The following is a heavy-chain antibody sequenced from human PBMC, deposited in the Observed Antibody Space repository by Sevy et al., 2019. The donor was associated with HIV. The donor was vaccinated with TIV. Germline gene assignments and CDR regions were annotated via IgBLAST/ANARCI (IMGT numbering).Heavy chain of an antibody. Sequence: ASMKVSCKASGYTFTGYHIHWVRQAPGQGPEWMGWINPNSGGTKYAQKLQGRVTMTRDTSTSTAYMELSRLRSDDTAGDYCGRDPYRTINCLRYSDNCPPSNFVDVWGQGTTVTVSS. J-gene: IGHJ6*02. D-gene: IGHD2-8*01. CDR2: INPNSGGT. CDR1: GYTFTGYH. CDR3: GRDPYRTINCLRYSDNCPPSNFVDV. V-gene: IGHV1-2*02.